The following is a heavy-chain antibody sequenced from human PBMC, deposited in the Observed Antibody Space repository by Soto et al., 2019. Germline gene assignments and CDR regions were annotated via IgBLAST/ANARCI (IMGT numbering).Heavy chain of an antibody. V-gene: IGHV3-30*18. CDR1: GFTFSSYG. CDR2: ISYDGSNK. Sequence: SXAASGFTFSSYGMHWGRQARVKGLEWVAVISYDGSNKYYADSVKGRFTISRDNSKNTAYLQMNSLKTEDKAVYYCAKVFPYYYDSSGHAFDIWGQGTMVTVSS. J-gene: IGHJ3*02. CDR3: AKVFPYYYDSSGHAFDI. D-gene: IGHD3-22*01.